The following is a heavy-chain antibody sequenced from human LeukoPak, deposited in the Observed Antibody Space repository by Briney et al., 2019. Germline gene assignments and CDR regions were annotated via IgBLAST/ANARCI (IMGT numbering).Heavy chain of an antibody. D-gene: IGHD1-1*01. CDR1: GFTFSSYW. CDR2: ISSSGSTI. Sequence: PGGSLRLSCAASGFTFSSYWMSWVRQAPGKGLEWVSYISSSGSTIYYADSVKGRFTISRDNAKNSLYLQMNSLRAEDTAVYYCASSQLNGYYFDYWGQGTLVTVSS. CDR3: ASSQLNGYYFDY. V-gene: IGHV3-48*04. J-gene: IGHJ4*02.